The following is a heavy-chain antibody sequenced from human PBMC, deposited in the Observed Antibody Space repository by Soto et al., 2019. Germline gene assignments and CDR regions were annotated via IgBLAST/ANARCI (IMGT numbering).Heavy chain of an antibody. Sequence: QDQLVQSGAEVKKPGSSVKVSCKASGGTFSSHTFSWVRQAPGQGLEWMGRIIPAHGTATYAQKFQGRVTITADESATTVHLELNSLRSEDMAVYYCARPDFGDYWYFDLWGRGTLVTVSS. CDR1: GGTFSSHT. CDR3: ARPDFGDYWYFDL. J-gene: IGHJ2*01. CDR2: IIPAHGTA. D-gene: IGHD4-17*01. V-gene: IGHV1-69*08.